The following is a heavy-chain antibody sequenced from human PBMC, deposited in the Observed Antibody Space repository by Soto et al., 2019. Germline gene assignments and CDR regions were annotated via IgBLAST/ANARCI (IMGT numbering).Heavy chain of an antibody. Sequence: QVQLVESGGGVVQPGRSLRLSCAASGFRFSSYGMQWVRQAPGKGLEWVAIISYDGRTKYYGDSVKGRFTISRDNSKNTLYLQMNSLRAEDTAVYYCAKDGSTTWENIDYWGQGTLGTVSS. V-gene: IGHV3-30*18. D-gene: IGHD6-13*01. J-gene: IGHJ4*02. CDR3: AKDGSTTWENIDY. CDR1: GFRFSSYG. CDR2: ISYDGRTK.